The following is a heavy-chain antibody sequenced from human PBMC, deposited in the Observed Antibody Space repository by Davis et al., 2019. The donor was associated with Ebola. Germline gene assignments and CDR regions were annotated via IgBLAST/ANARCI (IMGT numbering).Heavy chain of an antibody. D-gene: IGHD1-7*01. CDR3: AKGTDNWNYRPFDY. CDR2: ISWNSGSI. V-gene: IGHV3-9*01. J-gene: IGHJ4*02. CDR1: GFTFDHYA. Sequence: PGGSLRLSCAASGFTFDHYAMHWVRQAPGKGLEWVSGISWNSGSIGYADSVKGRFTISRDNAKNSLYLQMNSLRVEDTALYYCAKGTDNWNYRPFDYWGQGTLVTVSS.